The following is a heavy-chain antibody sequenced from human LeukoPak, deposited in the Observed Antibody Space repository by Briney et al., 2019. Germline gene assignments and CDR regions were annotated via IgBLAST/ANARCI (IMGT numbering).Heavy chain of an antibody. CDR1: GYTFTGYY. CDR3: ASVLYNYDSSGLRPLGY. CDR2: INPNSGGT. V-gene: IGHV1-2*06. J-gene: IGHJ4*02. D-gene: IGHD3-22*01. Sequence: ASVKVSCKASGYTFTGYYMHWVRQAPGQGLEWMGRINPNSGGTNYAQKFQGRVTMARDTSISTAYMELSRLRSDDTAVYYCASVLYNYDSSGLRPLGYWGQGTLVTVSS.